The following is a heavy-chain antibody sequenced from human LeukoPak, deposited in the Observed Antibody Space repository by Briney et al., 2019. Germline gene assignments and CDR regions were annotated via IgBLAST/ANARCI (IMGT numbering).Heavy chain of an antibody. J-gene: IGHJ5*02. V-gene: IGHV1-18*01. CDR2: ISAYNGNT. D-gene: IGHD3-3*01. CDR1: GYTFTSYG. CDR3: ARTSITIFGVVQGWFDP. Sequence: ASVKVSCKASGYTFTSYGISWVRQAPGQGLEWMGWISAYNGNTNYAQKLQGRVTMTTDTSTSTAYMELRSLRSDDTAVYYCARTSITIFGVVQGWFDPWGQGILVTVSS.